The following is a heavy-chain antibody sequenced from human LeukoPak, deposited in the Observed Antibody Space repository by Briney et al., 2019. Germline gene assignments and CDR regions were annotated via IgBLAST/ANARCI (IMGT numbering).Heavy chain of an antibody. CDR1: GFTFDDYA. J-gene: IGHJ4*02. CDR2: ISWNGGSV. D-gene: IGHD5-18*01. CDR3: VEGGAARFDY. V-gene: IGHV3-9*01. Sequence: PGGSLRLSCVVSGFTFDDYAMHWVRQGPGKGLEWVSGISWNGGSVDYADSVKGRFTISRDNAKNSLYLQMNSLRAGDTAVYYCVEGGAARFDYWGQGTLVAVSS.